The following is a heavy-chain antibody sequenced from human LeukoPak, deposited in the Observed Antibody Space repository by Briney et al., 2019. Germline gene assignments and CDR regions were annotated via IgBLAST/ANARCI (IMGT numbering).Heavy chain of an antibody. CDR1: GGTISSYY. V-gene: IGHV4-59*01. J-gene: IGHJ2*01. D-gene: IGHD3/OR15-3a*01. CDR3: ARLGLREDYWYFDL. CDR2: IYYSGST. Sequence: PSETLSLTCTASGGTISSYYWSWIRQPPGKGLEWIGYIYYSGSTNYNPSLKSRVTISVDTSKNQFSLKLSSVTAADTAVYYCARLGLREDYWYFDLWGRGTLVTVSS.